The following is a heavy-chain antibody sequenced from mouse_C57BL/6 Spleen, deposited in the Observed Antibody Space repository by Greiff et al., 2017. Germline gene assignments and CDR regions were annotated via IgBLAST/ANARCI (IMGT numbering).Heavy chain of an antibody. D-gene: IGHD4-1*01. V-gene: IGHV5-6*02. J-gene: IGHJ2*01. CDR1: GFTFSSYG. CDR2: ISSGGSYT. CDR3: ARQTGFDY. Sequence: DVKLVESGGDLVKPGGSLKLSCAASGFTFSSYGMSWVRQTPDKRLEWVATISSGGSYTYYPDSVKGRFTISRDNAKNTLYLQMSSLKSEDTAMYYCARQTGFDYWGQGTTLTVSS.